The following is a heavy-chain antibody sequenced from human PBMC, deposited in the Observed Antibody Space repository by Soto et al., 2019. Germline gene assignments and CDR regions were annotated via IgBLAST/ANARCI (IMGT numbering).Heavy chain of an antibody. CDR3: ATYPRPYKWTDI. CDR1: GGALTSYP. CDR2: IDPIVDTS. Sequence: QVRLEQSGAEVKKPGSSVRVSCQASGGALTSYPIHWVRQAPGQGLEWMGVIDPIVDTSNLAENFKTRLTLTADTTTKTVYMDLTSLRSDDTAIYFCATYPRPYKWTDIWGRGTQLTVSS. J-gene: IGHJ4*02. V-gene: IGHV1-69*06. D-gene: IGHD1-20*01.